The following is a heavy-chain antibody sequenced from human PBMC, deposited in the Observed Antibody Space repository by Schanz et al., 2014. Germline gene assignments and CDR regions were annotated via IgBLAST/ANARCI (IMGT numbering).Heavy chain of an antibody. Sequence: VQLEQSGAEVKKPGASVKVSCKTSGYTFSDYGITWVRQAPGQRLEWMGWINAGTGNTEYSQKFQGRVTITRDTLASTAYMEVSSLRSEDTAVYYCARSGSSNWYFFDYWGQGTMVTVSS. CDR2: INAGTGNT. V-gene: IGHV1-3*01. D-gene: IGHD6-13*01. J-gene: IGHJ3*01. CDR1: GYTFSDYG. CDR3: ARSGSSNWYFFDY.